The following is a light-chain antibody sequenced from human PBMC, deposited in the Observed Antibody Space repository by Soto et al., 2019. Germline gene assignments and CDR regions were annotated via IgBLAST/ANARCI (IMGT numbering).Light chain of an antibody. Sequence: IQMTQSPSSMYASVGDRVTITCRASQDSGNDVGWYQQKPGKAPRLLISTASTLASGVPARFIGSRSGTHFVLTIGSLQPEDVATYFCLQYYNYPRAFGQGTQVEV. CDR1: QDSGND. CDR2: TAS. CDR3: LQYYNYPRA. V-gene: IGKV1-6*01. J-gene: IGKJ1*01.